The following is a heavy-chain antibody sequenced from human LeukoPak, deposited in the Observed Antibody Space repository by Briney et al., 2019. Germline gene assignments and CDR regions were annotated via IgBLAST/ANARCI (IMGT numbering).Heavy chain of an antibody. CDR3: ARDHYYGSGSSNNWFDP. V-gene: IGHV1-2*04. Sequence: GASVKVSCKASGYTFTGYYIHWVRQAPGQGLEWMGWINPNSGGASYAQMFQGWVTMTRDTSISTAYMELSRLRSDDTAVYYCARDHYYGSGSSNNWFDPWGQGTLVTVSS. CDR1: GYTFTGYY. CDR2: INPNSGGA. D-gene: IGHD3-10*01. J-gene: IGHJ5*02.